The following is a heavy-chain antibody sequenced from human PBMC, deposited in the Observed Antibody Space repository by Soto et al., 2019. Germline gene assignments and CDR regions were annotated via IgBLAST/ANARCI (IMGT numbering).Heavy chain of an antibody. V-gene: IGHV4-31*03. CDR3: ARVRIVGASPRFDY. Sequence: TLSLTCTVSGGSISSGGYYWSWIRQHPGKGLEWIGYIYYSGSTYYNPSLKSRVTISVDTSKDQFSLKLSSVTAADTAVYYCARVRIVGASPRFDYWGQGTLVTVSS. CDR1: GGSISSGGYY. CDR2: IYYSGST. J-gene: IGHJ4*02. D-gene: IGHD1-26*01.